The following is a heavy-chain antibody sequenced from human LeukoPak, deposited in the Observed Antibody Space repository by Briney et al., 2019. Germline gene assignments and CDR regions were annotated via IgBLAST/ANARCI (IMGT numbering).Heavy chain of an antibody. CDR1: GYTLTELS. CDR2: FDPEDGET. V-gene: IGHV1-24*01. D-gene: IGHD3-10*01. Sequence: GASVKVSCKVSGYTLTELSMHWVRQAPGKGLEWMGGFDPEDGETIYAQKFQGRVTMTEDTSTDTAYMELSSLRSEDTAVYYCATGYGSGINYYYMDVWGKGATVTISS. J-gene: IGHJ6*03. CDR3: ATGYGSGINYYYMDV.